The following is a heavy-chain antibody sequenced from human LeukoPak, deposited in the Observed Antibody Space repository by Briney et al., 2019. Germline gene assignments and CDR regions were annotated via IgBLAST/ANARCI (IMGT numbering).Heavy chain of an antibody. D-gene: IGHD6-13*01. CDR2: IYYSGST. CDR3: ARVYFYSSSWFADNNWFDP. Sequence: SETLSLTCTVSGGSISSSSYYWGWIRQPPGKGLEWIGSIYYSGSTYYNPSLKSRVTISVDTSKNQFSLKLSSVTAADTAVYYCARVYFYSSSWFADNNWFDPWGQGTLVTVSS. J-gene: IGHJ5*02. V-gene: IGHV4-39*07. CDR1: GGSISSSSYY.